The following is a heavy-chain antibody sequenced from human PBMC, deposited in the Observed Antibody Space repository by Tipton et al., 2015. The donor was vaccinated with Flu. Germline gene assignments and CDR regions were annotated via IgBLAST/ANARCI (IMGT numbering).Heavy chain of an antibody. CDR3: AARSGTYPYYFDY. J-gene: IGHJ4*02. Sequence: QMQLVQSGAEVKKPGASVKVSCKASGYTFTSYGISWLRQAPGQGPEYMGWISTYNGNTNYAQKLQGRVTMTTDTSTSTAYMELRSLRSDATAVCYCAARSGTYPYYFDYWGQGTLVTVSS. V-gene: IGHV1-18*01. CDR1: GYTFTSYG. CDR2: ISTYNGNT. D-gene: IGHD1-26*01.